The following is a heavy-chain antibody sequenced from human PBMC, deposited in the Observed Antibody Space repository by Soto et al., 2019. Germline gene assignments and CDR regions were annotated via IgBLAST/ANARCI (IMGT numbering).Heavy chain of an antibody. J-gene: IGHJ3*02. Sequence: QVQLVQSGAEVKKPGASVKVSCKASGYTFSSYTMHWVRQAPGQRLEWMGWIDTDNGKTKYPQKFQGRVTITRDTSASTAYMELSSLRSEDTAVYYCARCSGSQFGHAAFDIWGQGTMVTVSS. CDR3: ARCSGSQFGHAAFDI. V-gene: IGHV1-3*04. CDR1: GYTFSSYT. D-gene: IGHD2-15*01. CDR2: IDTDNGKT.